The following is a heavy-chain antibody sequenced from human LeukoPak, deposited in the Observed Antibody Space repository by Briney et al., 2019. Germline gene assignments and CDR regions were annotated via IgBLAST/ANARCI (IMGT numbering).Heavy chain of an antibody. V-gene: IGHV3-23*01. CDR1: GFTFSSYG. D-gene: IGHD3-22*01. CDR3: AKNTHATMIRLVIDY. J-gene: IGHJ4*02. Sequence: PGASLRLSCAASGFTFSSYGMSWVRQAPGKGLEWVSAISGGGGSTYYADSVKGRFTISRDNSKNTLYLQMNSLRDEDTAVYYCAKNTHATMIRLVIDYSRQATLVTVSS. CDR2: ISGGGGST.